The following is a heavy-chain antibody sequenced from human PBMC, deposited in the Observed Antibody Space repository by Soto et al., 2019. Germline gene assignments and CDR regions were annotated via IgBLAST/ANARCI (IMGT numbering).Heavy chain of an antibody. CDR1: GYTFTSYG. J-gene: IGHJ3*02. CDR2: ISAYNGNT. Sequence: ASVKVSCKASGYTFTSYGISWVRQAPGQGLEWMGWISAYNGNTNYAQKLQGRVTMTTDTSTSTAYMELRSLRSDDTAVYYCASLAWDYGDPYAFDIWGQGTMVTVSS. V-gene: IGHV1-18*01. D-gene: IGHD4-17*01. CDR3: ASLAWDYGDPYAFDI.